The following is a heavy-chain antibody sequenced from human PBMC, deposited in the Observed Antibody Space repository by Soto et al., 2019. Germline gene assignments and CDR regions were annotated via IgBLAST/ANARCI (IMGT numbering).Heavy chain of an antibody. CDR3: ARALRPHDAFDI. J-gene: IGHJ3*02. CDR2: IYSGGST. V-gene: IGHV3-66*01. Sequence: EVQLVESGGGLVQPGGSLRLSCAASGFTVSSNYMSWVRQAPGKGLEWVSVIYSGGSTYYADSVKGRFTISRDNSKNTLYLQMNLLRADDTAVYDCARALRPHDAFDILGQGTMVTVSS. CDR1: GFTVSSNY.